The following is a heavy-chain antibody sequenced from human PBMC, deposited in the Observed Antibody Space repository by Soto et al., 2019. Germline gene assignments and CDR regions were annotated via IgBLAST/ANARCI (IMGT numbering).Heavy chain of an antibody. CDR1: GFTFTSSA. J-gene: IGHJ4*02. Sequence: ASVKVSCKASGFTFTSSAVQWVRQAPGQSLEWMGWIDGGSGNTYYSQKFQGRGTFTRDTSAGTVYMQLSSLTSEDTAVYYCARDDSGFSGSHYIDYFNYWGQGALVTVSS. D-gene: IGHD1-26*01. V-gene: IGHV1-3*01. CDR2: IDGGSGNT. CDR3: ARDDSGFSGSHYIDYFNY.